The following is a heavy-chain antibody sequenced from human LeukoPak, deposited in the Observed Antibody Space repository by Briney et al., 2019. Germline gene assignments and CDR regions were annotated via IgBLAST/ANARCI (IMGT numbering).Heavy chain of an antibody. J-gene: IGHJ5*02. CDR1: GGSISSSSYY. V-gene: IGHV4-39*01. Sequence: SETLSLTCTVSGGSISSSSYYWGWIRQPPGKGLEWIGSIYYSGSTYYNPSLKSRVTISVDTSKNQFSLKLSSVTAADTAVYYCARHVEMATNLYWFDPWGQGTLVTVSS. CDR3: ARHVEMATNLYWFDP. D-gene: IGHD5-24*01. CDR2: IYYSGST.